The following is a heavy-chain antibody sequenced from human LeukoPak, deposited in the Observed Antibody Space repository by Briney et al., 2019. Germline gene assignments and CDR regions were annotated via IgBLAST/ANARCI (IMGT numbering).Heavy chain of an antibody. CDR2: ISSSGSTI. D-gene: IGHD3-3*01. J-gene: IGHJ4*02. V-gene: IGHV3-11*04. CDR3: ARASDPYYDFWSGYYQSPDFDY. Sequence: GGSLRLSCAASGFTFSSYAMSWIRQAPGKGLEWVSYISSSGSTIYYADSVKGRFTISRDNAKNSLYLQMNSLRAEDTAVYYCARASDPYYDFWSGYYQSPDFDYWGQGTLVTVSS. CDR1: GFTFSSYA.